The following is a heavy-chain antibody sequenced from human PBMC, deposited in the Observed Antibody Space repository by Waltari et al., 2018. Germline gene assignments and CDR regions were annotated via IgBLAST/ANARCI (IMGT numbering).Heavy chain of an antibody. D-gene: IGHD3-16*01. CDR1: GFTFNTFW. Sequence: EVQLMESGGDLVQPGGSLRLSCVVSGFTFNTFWMNWVRQAPGKGLVWVARNNKEGTYTTYADSVKGRFTISRDNAKNTLYLQMNSLRVEDTAVYYCGGGGLDGAAYWGQGTLVNVSS. J-gene: IGHJ4*02. CDR3: GGGGLDGAAY. V-gene: IGHV3-74*01. CDR2: NNKEGTYT.